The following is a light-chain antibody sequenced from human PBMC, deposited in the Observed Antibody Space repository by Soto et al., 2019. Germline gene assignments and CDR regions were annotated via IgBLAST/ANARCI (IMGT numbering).Light chain of an antibody. Sequence: EIVLTQSPATLSLSPGERATLSCRASQSVRSNLAWYQQKPGQAPRLLIYDASNRVTGIPGRFSGSGSGTDFTLTISNLEPEDFAVYYYQQRDNWPWTFGQGAKVEIK. V-gene: IGKV3-11*01. J-gene: IGKJ1*01. CDR2: DAS. CDR1: QSVRSN. CDR3: QQRDNWPWT.